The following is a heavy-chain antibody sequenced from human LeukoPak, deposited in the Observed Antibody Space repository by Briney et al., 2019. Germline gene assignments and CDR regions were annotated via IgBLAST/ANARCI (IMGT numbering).Heavy chain of an antibody. CDR3: AREGYGDYGSLQDSHYGMDV. V-gene: IGHV3-21*01. J-gene: IGHJ6*04. D-gene: IGHD4-17*01. CDR2: ISSSSSYI. Sequence: GGSLRLSCAASGFTFSSYSMNWVRQAPGKGLEWVSSISSSSSYIYYADSVKGRFTISRDNAKNSLYLQMNSLRAEDTAVYYCAREGYGDYGSLQDSHYGMDVWGKGTTVTVSS. CDR1: GFTFSSYS.